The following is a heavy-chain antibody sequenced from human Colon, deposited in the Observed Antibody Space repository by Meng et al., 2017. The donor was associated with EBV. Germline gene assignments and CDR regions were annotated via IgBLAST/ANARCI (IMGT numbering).Heavy chain of an antibody. CDR1: GYTFTTSA. V-gene: IGHV3-73*02. J-gene: IGHJ4*02. CDR2: ITTKASTYAT. CDR3: TNLDY. Sequence: VQPGESGGGFVPPGASLRLSCEASGYTFTTSAVHWVRQASGKGLEWVGRITTKASTYATAYVASVEGRFTVSRDDSTNTAYLRMNSLKTEDTAVYYCTNLDYWGQGILVTVSS.